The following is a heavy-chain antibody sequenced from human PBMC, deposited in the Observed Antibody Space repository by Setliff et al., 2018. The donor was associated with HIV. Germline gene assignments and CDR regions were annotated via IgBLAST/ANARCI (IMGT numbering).Heavy chain of an antibody. J-gene: IGHJ4*02. D-gene: IGHD6-6*01. CDR2: ISAYNGNT. CDR1: GFTLNSYG. Sequence: ASVKVSCKASGFTLNSYGITWVRQAPGQGLQWMGWISAYNGNTNYAEKLQGRVTITTDTSTSTGYMELRSLRSDDTAVYYCARGQYSSSSGAFDYWGQGTLVTVSS. CDR3: ARGQYSSSSGAFDY. V-gene: IGHV1-18*01.